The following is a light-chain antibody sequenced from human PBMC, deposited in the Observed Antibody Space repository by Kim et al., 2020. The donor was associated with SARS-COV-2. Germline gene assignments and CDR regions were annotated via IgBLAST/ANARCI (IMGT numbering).Light chain of an antibody. Sequence: SYELTQPPSVSVSPGQTASITCSGDKLGDKYACWYQQKPGQSPVLVIYQDSKRPSGIPERFSASTPGNTATLTITGTQARDEVDYYFQAWDSSTVVFGGG. CDR3: QAWDSSTVV. CDR2: QDS. V-gene: IGLV3-1*01. J-gene: IGLJ2*01. CDR1: KLGDKY.